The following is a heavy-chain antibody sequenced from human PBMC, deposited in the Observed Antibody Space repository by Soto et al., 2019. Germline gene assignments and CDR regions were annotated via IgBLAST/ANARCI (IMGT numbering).Heavy chain of an antibody. CDR3: ASDLVGASDSYGLDV. J-gene: IGHJ6*02. CDR2: IWHDGNNK. V-gene: IGHV3-33*01. Sequence: PGGSLRLSCAASGFTFSNYGMHWVRQAPGKGLEWVAIIWHDGNNKYYADSVRGRFIISRDNTKNRLYLQMNSLRAEDTAVYYCASDLVGASDSYGLDVWGQGTPGTSP. CDR1: GFTFSNYG. D-gene: IGHD1-26*01.